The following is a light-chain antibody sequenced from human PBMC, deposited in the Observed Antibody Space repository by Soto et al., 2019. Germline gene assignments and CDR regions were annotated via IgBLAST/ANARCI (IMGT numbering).Light chain of an antibody. CDR1: QDIRTY. CDR2: AAS. J-gene: IGKJ5*01. CDR3: QQSYSTLT. Sequence: DIRMAQAPTSRCASVGDRVPITFRASQDIRTYLNWYQQKPGKAPKLLIYAASSLQSGVPSRFSGSGSGTDFTLTISSLQPEDFATYYCQQSYSTLTFGQGTLLEIK. V-gene: IGKV1-39*01.